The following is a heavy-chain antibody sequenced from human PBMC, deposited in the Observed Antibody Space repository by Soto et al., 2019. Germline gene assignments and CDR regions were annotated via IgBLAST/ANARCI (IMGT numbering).Heavy chain of an antibody. CDR2: ISHDGSNK. V-gene: IGHV3-30*18. CDR1: GFTFSTYG. Sequence: QVQLVESGGGVIQPGRSLKLSCGASGFTFSTYGMHWVRQAPGKGLEWVAVISHDGSNKYYADSVKGRFTISRDNSKNTLYLQMNSLKPEDTAVYYCANGYRSGCYYFDYWGQGTLVTVSS. CDR3: ANGYRSGCYYFDY. J-gene: IGHJ4*02. D-gene: IGHD6-19*01.